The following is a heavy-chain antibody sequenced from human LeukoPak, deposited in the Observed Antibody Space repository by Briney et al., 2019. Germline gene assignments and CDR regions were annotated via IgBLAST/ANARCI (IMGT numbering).Heavy chain of an antibody. Sequence: GGSLRLSCAASGFTFANHAMSWVRQTAGKGLEWVSAISGGGDITYYADSVKGRFTISRDNSKDTLFLQMHSLRPGDTAVYYCVREDTPATANYWGQGTLVTISS. D-gene: IGHD2-21*02. CDR1: GFTFANHA. J-gene: IGHJ4*02. V-gene: IGHV3-23*01. CDR3: VREDTPATANY. CDR2: ISGGGDIT.